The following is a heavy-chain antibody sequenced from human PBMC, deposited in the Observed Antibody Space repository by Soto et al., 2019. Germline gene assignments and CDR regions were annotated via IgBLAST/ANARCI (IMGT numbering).Heavy chain of an antibody. CDR3: ARGKKGGGYYYGSGSYYYYYYSMDV. Sequence: GGSLRLSCAASGFTFSSYWMSWVRQAPGKGLEWVANIKQDGSEKYYVDSVKGRFTISRDNAKNSLYLQMNSLRAEDTAVYYCARGKKGGGYYYGSGSYYYYYYSMDVWGKGTTVTVSS. J-gene: IGHJ6*03. V-gene: IGHV3-7*03. CDR2: IKQDGSEK. CDR1: GFTFSSYW. D-gene: IGHD3-10*01.